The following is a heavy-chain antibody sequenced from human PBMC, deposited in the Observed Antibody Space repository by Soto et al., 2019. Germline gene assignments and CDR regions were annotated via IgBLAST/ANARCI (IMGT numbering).Heavy chain of an antibody. Sequence: GWSLRLSCASSIYTFKSHGLSWVRQAPGKGLEWVSTIDSSGVNTHYADSVKGRFTISRDNSRNTLHLQMHDLRADDTALYYCVSWVSAHFDYWGQGTVVTVSS. D-gene: IGHD3-16*01. CDR1: IYTFKSHG. J-gene: IGHJ4*02. V-gene: IGHV3-23*01. CDR3: VSWVSAHFDY. CDR2: IDSSGVNT.